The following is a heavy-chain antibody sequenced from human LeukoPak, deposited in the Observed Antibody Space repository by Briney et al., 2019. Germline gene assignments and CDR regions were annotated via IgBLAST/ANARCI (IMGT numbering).Heavy chain of an antibody. CDR3: ARAYSSAWYYFDY. D-gene: IGHD6-19*01. Sequence: PSETLSLTCTVSGGSISSYFWTWIRQPPGKGLEWIGSIYYSGSTYYNPSLKSRVTISGDTSENQFSLKLSSVTAADTAVYSCARAYSSAWYYFDYWGQGTLVTVSS. V-gene: IGHV4-39*01. J-gene: IGHJ4*02. CDR2: IYYSGST. CDR1: GGSISSYF.